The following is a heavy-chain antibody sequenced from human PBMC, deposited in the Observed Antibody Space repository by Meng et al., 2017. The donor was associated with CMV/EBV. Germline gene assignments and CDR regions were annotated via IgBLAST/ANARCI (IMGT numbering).Heavy chain of an antibody. J-gene: IGHJ2*01. V-gene: IGHV3-9*01. CDR1: GFTFDDYA. Sequence: SLKIFCAASGFTFDDYAMHWVRQTPGKGLEWVSGISWNRGSIDYADSVKDRFTISRDNAKSSLYLQMNSLRAEDTALYYCAKESYFDILTGPIEYWGRGTLVTVSS. D-gene: IGHD3-9*01. CDR2: ISWNRGSI. CDR3: AKESYFDILTGPIEY.